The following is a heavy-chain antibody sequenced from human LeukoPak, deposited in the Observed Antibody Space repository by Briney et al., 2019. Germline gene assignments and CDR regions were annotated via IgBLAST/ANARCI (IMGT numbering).Heavy chain of an antibody. CDR2: ISAYNGNT. V-gene: IGHV1-18*04. Sequence: SLKVSCKASGYTFTRNGISCVRQATGQPPEWVVWISAYNGNTNYAQKFQGRITMTTDTSTSTANLEPRSLRSDDTADYYGEKDGVPAAGSCPGRFDPWGQGTLVSVSS. J-gene: IGHJ5*02. D-gene: IGHD2-2*01. CDR3: EKDGVPAAGSCPGRFDP. CDR1: GYTFTRNG.